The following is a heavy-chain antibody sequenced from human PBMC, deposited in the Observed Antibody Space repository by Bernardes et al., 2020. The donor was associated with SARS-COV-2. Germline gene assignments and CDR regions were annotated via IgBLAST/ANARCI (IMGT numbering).Heavy chain of an antibody. CDR3: SPGGWLDPGDY. V-gene: IGHV3-73*01. D-gene: IGHD6-19*01. J-gene: IGHJ4*02. CDR2: IRSKANSYAT. Sequence: GSLRLSCAASGFTFSGSAMHWVRQASGKGLEWVGRIRSKANSYATAYAASVKGRFTISRDDSKNTAYLQMNSLKTEDTAVYYCSPGGWLDPGDYWGQGTLVTVSS. CDR1: GFTFSGSA.